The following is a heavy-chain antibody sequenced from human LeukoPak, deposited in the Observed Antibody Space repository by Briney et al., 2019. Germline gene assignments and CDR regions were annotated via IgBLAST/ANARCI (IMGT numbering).Heavy chain of an antibody. V-gene: IGHV4-59*01. CDR3: ARVGRYSSSWEREGGFDY. J-gene: IGHJ4*02. CDR1: GGSISSYY. Sequence: SETLSLTCTVSGGSISSYYWSWIRQPPGKGLEWIGYIYYSGSTNYNPSLKSRVTISVDTSKNQFSLKLSSVTAADTAVYYCARVGRYSSSWEREGGFDYWGQGTLVTVSS. D-gene: IGHD6-13*01. CDR2: IYYSGST.